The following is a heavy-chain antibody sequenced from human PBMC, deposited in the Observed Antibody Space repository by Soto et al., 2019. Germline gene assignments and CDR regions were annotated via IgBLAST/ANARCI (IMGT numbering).Heavy chain of an antibody. D-gene: IGHD4-17*01. CDR2: INHSGST. Sequence: PSETLSLTCAVYGGSFSGYYWSWVRQSPRKGLEWIGEINHSGSTNYNPSLKSRLTISADTSKNQFSLKLSSVTSADTALYYCVASDYGYYPRYWGQGSLVTVSS. CDR3: VASDYGYYPRY. J-gene: IGHJ4*02. V-gene: IGHV4-34*01. CDR1: GGSFSGYY.